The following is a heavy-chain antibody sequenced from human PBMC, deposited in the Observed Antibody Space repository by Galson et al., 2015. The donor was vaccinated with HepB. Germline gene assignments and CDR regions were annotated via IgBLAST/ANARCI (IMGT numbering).Heavy chain of an antibody. CDR1: GVTIPSYS. CDR2: ISASSTTI. J-gene: IGHJ6*02. CDR3: ARNPSSYDYYNMDD. Sequence: SLRLSCAASGVTIPSYSMNWVRKAPGKGLEWLGYISASSTTIYYADSVKGRFTISRDNAKKLLYLHMNSMRGEDTAVYYCARNPSSYDYYNMDDWGHGTTVTVSS. V-gene: IGHV3-48*01.